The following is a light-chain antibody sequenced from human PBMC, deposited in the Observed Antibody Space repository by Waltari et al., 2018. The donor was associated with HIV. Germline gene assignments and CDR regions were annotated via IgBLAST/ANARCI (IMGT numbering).Light chain of an antibody. Sequence: DIQMTQSPSSVSASVGDRVTITGRASQDISNWLAWYQQKPGKAPKFLIYSASSLQSGVPSRVSGSGAGTDFTLPISSLQPEDFATYYCQQANSFPLTFGGRTKVESK. CDR2: SAS. J-gene: IGKJ4*01. CDR3: QQANSFPLT. V-gene: IGKV1-12*01. CDR1: QDISNW.